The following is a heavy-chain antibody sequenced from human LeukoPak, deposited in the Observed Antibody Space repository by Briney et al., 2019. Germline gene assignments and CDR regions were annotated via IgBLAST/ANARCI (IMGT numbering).Heavy chain of an antibody. CDR2: IYYSGST. J-gene: IGHJ6*03. Sequence: PSETLSLTCTVSGGSISSSRYYWGWIRQPPGKGPEWIGSIYYSGSTYYNPSLKSRVTISVDTSKNQFSLKLSSVTAADTAVYYCARVPGDYYYMDVWGKGTTVTVSS. V-gene: IGHV4-39*07. CDR1: GGSISSSRYY. CDR3: ARVPGDYYYMDV.